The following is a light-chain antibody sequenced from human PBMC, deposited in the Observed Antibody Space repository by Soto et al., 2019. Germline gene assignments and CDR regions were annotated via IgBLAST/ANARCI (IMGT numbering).Light chain of an antibody. CDR1: SSDVGGYNY. J-gene: IGLJ1*01. V-gene: IGLV2-23*02. CDR3: CSYAGSSTFV. CDR2: EVS. Sequence: QSVLTQPASVSGSPGQSITISCTGTSSDVGGYNYVSWYQQYPGKAPKLMIYEVSKRPSGISYRFSGSKSGNTASMTISGLQAEDEADYYCCSYAGSSTFVFGTGTKVTVL.